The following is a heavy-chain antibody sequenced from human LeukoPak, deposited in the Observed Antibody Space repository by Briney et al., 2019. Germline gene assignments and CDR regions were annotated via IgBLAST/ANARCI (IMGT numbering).Heavy chain of an antibody. J-gene: IGHJ4*02. Sequence: PGGSLRLSCAASGFTFNDYGMSWVRHAPGKGLEWVSGINSNGKSINYADSVKGRFTISRDNSKNSLYLQMNSLRTEDTALYYCAKSMVRAVVYRWYFDYWGQGTLVTVSS. CDR3: AKSMVRAVVYRWYFDY. D-gene: IGHD4/OR15-4a*01. CDR1: GFTFNDYG. V-gene: IGHV3-20*04. CDR2: INSNGKSI.